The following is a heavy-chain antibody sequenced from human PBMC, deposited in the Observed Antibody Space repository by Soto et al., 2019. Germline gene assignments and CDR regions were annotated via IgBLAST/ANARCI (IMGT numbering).Heavy chain of an antibody. D-gene: IGHD5-12*01. CDR2: ISAYNGNT. CDR3: ARDGGYDDEIGFDY. Sequence: ASVKVSCKTSGSTFTSCGISWVRQAPGQGVGWMGWISAYNGNTNYAEKLQGRVTMTTETYTRTAYMELRSLRSEETAVYYCARDGGYDDEIGFDYWGKGTLVTVSS. J-gene: IGHJ4*02. CDR1: GSTFTSCG. V-gene: IGHV1-18*01.